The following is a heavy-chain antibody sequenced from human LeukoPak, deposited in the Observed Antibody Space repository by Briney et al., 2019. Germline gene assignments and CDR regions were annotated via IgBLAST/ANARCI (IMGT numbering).Heavy chain of an antibody. V-gene: IGHV1-46*01. CDR3: ARDGLGYYDSSGSFDY. CDR1: GYTFTSYY. Sequence: GASVKVSCKASGYTFTSYYMHWVRQAPGQGLEWMGIINPSGGSTSYAQKFQGRVTMTRDMSTSTVYMELSSLRSEDTAVYYCARDGLGYYDSSGSFDYWGQGTLVTVSS. CDR2: INPSGGST. J-gene: IGHJ4*02. D-gene: IGHD3-22*01.